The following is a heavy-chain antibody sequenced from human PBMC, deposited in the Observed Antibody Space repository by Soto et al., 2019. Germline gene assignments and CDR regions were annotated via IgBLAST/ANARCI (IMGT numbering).Heavy chain of an antibody. D-gene: IGHD6-19*01. CDR2: INSDGSST. J-gene: IGHJ6*03. V-gene: IGHV3-74*01. CDR3: ARGGIAVAGLPLPQYYYYYMDV. Sequence: GGSLRLSCAASGFTFSSYSMHWVRQAPGKGLVWVSRINSDGSSTSYADSVKGRFTISRDNAKNTLYLQMNSLRAEDTAVYYCARGGIAVAGLPLPQYYYYYMDVWGKGTTVTVSS. CDR1: GFTFSSYS.